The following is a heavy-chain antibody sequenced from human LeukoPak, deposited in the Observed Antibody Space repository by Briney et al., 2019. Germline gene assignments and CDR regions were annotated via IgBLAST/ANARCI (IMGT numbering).Heavy chain of an antibody. J-gene: IGHJ5*02. CDR1: GFTFANYA. V-gene: IGHV3-23*01. CDR2: VSGGGGVT. CDR3: AKDDLVDSVSTVRNWFDT. Sequence: GGSLRLSCAASGFTFANYALTWVRQAPGKGLEWVSTVSGGGGVTYYAGSVKGRFTISRDNSKNTLYLQMNSLRAEDTALYYCAKDDLVDSVSTVRNWFDTWGQGTLVTVSS. D-gene: IGHD5/OR15-5a*01.